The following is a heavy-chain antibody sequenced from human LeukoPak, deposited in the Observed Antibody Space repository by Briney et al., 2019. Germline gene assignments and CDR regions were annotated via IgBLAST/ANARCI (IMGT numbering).Heavy chain of an antibody. D-gene: IGHD3-10*01. Sequence: SETLSLTCTVSGGSISSYYWSWIRQPPGKGLEGIGYIYYSGSTNYNPSLKSRVTISVDTSKNQFSLKLSSVTAADTAVYYCARTDYYGNRDFDYWGQGTLVTVSS. CDR2: IYYSGST. V-gene: IGHV4-59*01. CDR1: GGSISSYY. CDR3: ARTDYYGNRDFDY. J-gene: IGHJ4*02.